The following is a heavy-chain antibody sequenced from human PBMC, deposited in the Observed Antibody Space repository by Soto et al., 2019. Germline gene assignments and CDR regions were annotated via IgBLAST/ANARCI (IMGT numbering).Heavy chain of an antibody. Sequence: HPGGSLRLSCAASGFTFSGSAMHWVRQASGKGLEWVGRIRSKANSYATAYAASVKGRFTISRDDSKNTAYLQMNSLKTEDTAVYYCTRQGKGEMAAITGYYYYGMDVWGQGTTVTVSS. CDR2: IRSKANSYAT. D-gene: IGHD5-12*01. V-gene: IGHV3-73*01. CDR3: TRQGKGEMAAITGYYYYGMDV. J-gene: IGHJ6*02. CDR1: GFTFSGSA.